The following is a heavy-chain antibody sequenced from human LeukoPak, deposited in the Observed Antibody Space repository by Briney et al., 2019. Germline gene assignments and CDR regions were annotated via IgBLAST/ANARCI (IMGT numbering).Heavy chain of an antibody. J-gene: IGHJ4*02. D-gene: IGHD1-26*01. Sequence: SETLSLTCTVSGGSISSYYWSWIRQPPGKGLEWIGYIYYSGSTNYNPSLKSRVTISVDTSKNQFSLKLSSVTAADTAVYYCARGLGGSYHYWGQGTLVTVSS. CDR1: GGSISSYY. V-gene: IGHV4-59*01. CDR2: IYYSGST. CDR3: ARGLGGSYHY.